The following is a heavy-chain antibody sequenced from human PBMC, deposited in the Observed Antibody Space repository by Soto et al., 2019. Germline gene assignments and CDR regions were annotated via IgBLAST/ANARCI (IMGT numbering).Heavy chain of an antibody. CDR2: ISGSGGST. CDR1: GFTFSSYA. J-gene: IGHJ6*02. V-gene: IGHV3-23*01. D-gene: IGHD3-22*01. CDR3: AKEQKDSSGYYYPYGMDV. Sequence: GGSLRLSCAASGFTFSSYAMSWVRQAPGKGLEWVSAISGSGGSTYYADSVKGRFTISRDNSKNTLYLQMNSLRAEDTAVYYCAKEQKDSSGYYYPYGMDVWRQGTTVTVSS.